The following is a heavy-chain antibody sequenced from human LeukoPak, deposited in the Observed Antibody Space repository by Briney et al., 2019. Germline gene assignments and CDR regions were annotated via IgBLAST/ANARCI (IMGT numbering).Heavy chain of an antibody. J-gene: IGHJ4*02. Sequence: AASVKVSCKASGYTFTSYGISWVRQAPGQGLEWMGWISAYNGNTNYAQKLQGRVTMTTGTSTSTAYMELRSLRSDDTAVYYCARAPPSIVGATDYFDYWGQGTLVTVSS. CDR2: ISAYNGNT. V-gene: IGHV1-18*01. D-gene: IGHD1-26*01. CDR1: GYTFTSYG. CDR3: ARAPPSIVGATDYFDY.